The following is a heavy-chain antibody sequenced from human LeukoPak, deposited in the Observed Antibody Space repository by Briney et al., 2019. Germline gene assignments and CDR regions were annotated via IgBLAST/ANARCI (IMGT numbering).Heavy chain of an antibody. V-gene: IGHV3-21*03. CDR3: ARDRDSSGLYGGADL. D-gene: IGHD6-19*01. CDR2: ISSTNGHT. CDR1: GFSFSFSN. Sequence: GGSLRLSCAASGFSFSFSNMYWVRQAPGKGLEWVSYISSTNGHTYYADSVNGRFTVSRDTAKNSLYLQIDSLRVEDTAVYFCARDRDSSGLYGGADLWGQGVLVTVSA. J-gene: IGHJ5*02.